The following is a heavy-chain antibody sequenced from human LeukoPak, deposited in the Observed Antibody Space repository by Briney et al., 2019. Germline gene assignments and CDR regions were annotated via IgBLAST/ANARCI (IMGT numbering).Heavy chain of an antibody. CDR2: ISYDGSNK. V-gene: IGHV3-30*18. Sequence: PGGSLRLSCAASGFTFSSYVMSWVRQAPGKGLEWVAVISYDGSNKYYADSVKGRFTISRDNSKNTLYLQMNSLRAEDTAVYYCAKEADGYSLFPRLNFDYWGQGTLVTVSS. J-gene: IGHJ4*02. CDR1: GFTFSSYV. CDR3: AKEADGYSLFPRLNFDY. D-gene: IGHD5-24*01.